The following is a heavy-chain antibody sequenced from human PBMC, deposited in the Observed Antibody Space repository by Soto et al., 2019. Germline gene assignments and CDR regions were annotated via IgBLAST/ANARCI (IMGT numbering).Heavy chain of an antibody. CDR2: ISAYNGNT. CDR1: VYTFTSYG. Sequence: GASVTVSCKASVYTFTSYGISWVRQAPGQGLEWMGWISAYNGNTNYAQKLQGRVTMTTDTSTSTAYMELRSLRSDDTAVYYCARWGRRSNRDAFDIWGQGTMVTVSS. V-gene: IGHV1-18*01. J-gene: IGHJ3*02. CDR3: ARWGRRSNRDAFDI. D-gene: IGHD3-16*01.